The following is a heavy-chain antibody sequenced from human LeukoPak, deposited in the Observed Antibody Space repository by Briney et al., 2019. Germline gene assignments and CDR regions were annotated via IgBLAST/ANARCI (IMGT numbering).Heavy chain of an antibody. CDR3: AGDEGSGSSNWFDP. Sequence: ASVKVSCKASGYTFTGSYMHWVRQAPGQGLEWMGGINPDNGGTNYAQKFQGRVTMTRDTSISTAYMELSRLRSDDTAMYYCAGDEGSGSSNWFDPWGQGTLVTVSS. CDR2: INPDNGGT. CDR1: GYTFTGSY. V-gene: IGHV1-2*02. D-gene: IGHD3-10*01. J-gene: IGHJ5*02.